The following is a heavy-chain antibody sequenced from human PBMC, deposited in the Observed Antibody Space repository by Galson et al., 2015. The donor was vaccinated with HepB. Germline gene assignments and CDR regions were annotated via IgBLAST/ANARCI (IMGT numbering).Heavy chain of an antibody. V-gene: IGHV3-48*03. CDR1: GFTFSSYE. CDR3: ARESGCSSTSCIDY. J-gene: IGHJ4*02. CDR2: ISSSGSTI. D-gene: IGHD2-2*01. Sequence: SLRLSCAASGFTFSSYEMNWVRQAPGKGLEWVSYISSSGSTIYYADSVKGRFTISRDNAKNSLYLQMNSLRAEDTAVYYCARESGCSSTSCIDYWGQGTLVTVSS.